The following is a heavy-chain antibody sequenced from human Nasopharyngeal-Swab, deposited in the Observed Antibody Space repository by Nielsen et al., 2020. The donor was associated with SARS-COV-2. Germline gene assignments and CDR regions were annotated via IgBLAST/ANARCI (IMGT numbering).Heavy chain of an antibody. D-gene: IGHD3-22*01. CDR3: ARKNYYDSSGYYLVHFYYYYYGMDV. J-gene: IGHJ6*02. Sequence: GESLKISCAASGFTFSSYAMSWVRQAPGKGLEWVSAISGRGGSTYYADSVKGRFTISRDNSKNTLYLQMNSLRAEDTAVYYCARKNYYDSSGYYLVHFYYYYYGMDVWGQGTTVTVSS. V-gene: IGHV3-23*01. CDR1: GFTFSSYA. CDR2: ISGRGGST.